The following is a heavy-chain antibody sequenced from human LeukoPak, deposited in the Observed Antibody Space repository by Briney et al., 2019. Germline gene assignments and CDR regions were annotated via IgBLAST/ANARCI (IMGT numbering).Heavy chain of an antibody. CDR3: AKDSGSSWYRDHDY. CDR2: IRYDGSNK. J-gene: IGHJ4*02. V-gene: IGHV3-30*02. D-gene: IGHD6-13*01. CDR1: GFTFSSYG. Sequence: PGGSLRLSCAASGFTFSSYGMHWVRRAPGRGLEWVAFIRYDGSNKYYVDSVKGRFTISRDNYKNTLYLQMNSLRAEDTALYYCAKDSGSSWYRDHDYWGQGTLVTVSS.